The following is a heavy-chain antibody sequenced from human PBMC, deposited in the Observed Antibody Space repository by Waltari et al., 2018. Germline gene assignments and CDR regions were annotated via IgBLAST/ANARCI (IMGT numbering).Heavy chain of an antibody. CDR3: ATDWAGTSCNGDCLEN. CDR1: GLTFSGDS. V-gene: IGHV3-23*04. CDR2: ISGSGDTT. J-gene: IGHJ4*02. D-gene: IGHD2-21*02. Sequence: EVQVVESGGTLVQPEGSLRLSCPASGLTFSGDSTTWVRQAPGKGLGWVSSISGSGDTTYYANSVKGRFSISRDNSKNTVFLHMNSLRAEDTAVYYCATDWAGTSCNGDCLENWGQGTLVTVSS.